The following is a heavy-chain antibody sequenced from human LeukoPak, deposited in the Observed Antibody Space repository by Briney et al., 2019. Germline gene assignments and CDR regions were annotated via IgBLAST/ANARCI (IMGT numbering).Heavy chain of an antibody. CDR1: GYFIGSGYY. CDR3: AREGIAVAGYDY. Sequence: SETLSLTCTVSGYFIGSGYYWGWIRQPPGKGLEWIGTIRHSGTTYYNPSLKSRVTISVDTSKNQFSLKLSSVTAADTAVYYCAREGIAVAGYDYWGQGTLVTVSS. J-gene: IGHJ4*02. V-gene: IGHV4-38-2*02. CDR2: IRHSGTT. D-gene: IGHD6-19*01.